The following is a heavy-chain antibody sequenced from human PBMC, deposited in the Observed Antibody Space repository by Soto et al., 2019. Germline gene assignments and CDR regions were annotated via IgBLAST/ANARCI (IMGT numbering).Heavy chain of an antibody. CDR2: IGPSGNT. CDR3: AKLLHNSYYNVMDV. V-gene: IGHV3-23*01. D-gene: IGHD4-4*01. J-gene: IGHJ6*02. CDR1: GFTFSNSG. Sequence: LRLSCAASGFTFSNSGMRWVRQAPGQGLEWVSSIGPSGNTYYSDAVKGRFTISRDISKNTLFLQMDSLRAEDTATYYCAKLLHNSYYNVMDVWGQGTTVTVSS.